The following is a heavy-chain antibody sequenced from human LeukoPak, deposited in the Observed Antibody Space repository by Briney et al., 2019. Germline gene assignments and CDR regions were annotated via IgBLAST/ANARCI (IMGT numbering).Heavy chain of an antibody. D-gene: IGHD3-9*01. J-gene: IGHJ5*02. CDR2: IYTSGST. Sequence: SETLSLTCTVSGGSISSGSYYWSWIRQLAGKGLEWIGRIYTSGSTNYNPSLKSRVTISVDTSKNQFSLKLSSVTAADAAVYYCARHEGDLRYFDSNWFDPWGQGTLITVSS. CDR3: ARHEGDLRYFDSNWFDP. CDR1: GGSISSGSYY. V-gene: IGHV4-61*02.